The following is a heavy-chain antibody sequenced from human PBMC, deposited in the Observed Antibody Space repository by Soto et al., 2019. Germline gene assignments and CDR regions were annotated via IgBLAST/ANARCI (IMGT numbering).Heavy chain of an antibody. V-gene: IGHV3-30-3*01. J-gene: IGHJ6*02. CDR3: ARPVEPFYYCGMDV. Sequence: QVQLVESGGGVVQPGRSLRLSCEAAGFTFSTYAMEWVRQAPGKGLVWVALISYDGSEKYYADSVQGRFIVSRDNSKNTLYLQMNSLRPEGTAVYYCARPVEPFYYCGMDVWGQGTTVTVSS. CDR2: ISYDGSEK. CDR1: GFTFSTYA.